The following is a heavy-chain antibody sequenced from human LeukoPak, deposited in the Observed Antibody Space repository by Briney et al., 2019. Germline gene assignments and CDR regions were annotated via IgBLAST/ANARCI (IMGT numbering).Heavy chain of an antibody. CDR3: TRERWHCRVNCYSVYYYALDV. D-gene: IGHD2-15*01. CDR2: INPGNGDT. CDR1: GYTFTNYA. Sequence: ASVKVSCKGSGYTFTNYAVHWVRQAPGQRLEWLGWINPGNGDTKYSQNFQGRVTVTSDTSAATAYVELNSLTSEDTAVYYCTRERWHCRVNCYSVYYYALDVWGQGTTVTVSS. V-gene: IGHV1-3*01. J-gene: IGHJ6*02.